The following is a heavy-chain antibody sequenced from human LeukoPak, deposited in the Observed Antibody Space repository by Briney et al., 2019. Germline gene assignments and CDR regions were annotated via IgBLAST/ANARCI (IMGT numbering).Heavy chain of an antibody. CDR3: VKESGPYGAFDL. Sequence: GGSLRLSCAASGFTFSSYWMHWVRQVPGKGLVWVSRINTDGSRTYHADSVKGRFTVSRDNSNNMLSLQMNSLRGDDTAMYYCVKESGPYGAFDLWGHGTLVTVSS. V-gene: IGHV3-74*01. J-gene: IGHJ3*01. CDR2: INTDGSRT. CDR1: GFTFSSYW. D-gene: IGHD4-17*01.